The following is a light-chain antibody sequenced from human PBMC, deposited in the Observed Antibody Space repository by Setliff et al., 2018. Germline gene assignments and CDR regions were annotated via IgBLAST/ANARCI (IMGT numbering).Light chain of an antibody. CDR1: SSDVGSYDL. Sequence: QSALTQPASVSGSPGQSITISCSGTSSDVGSYDLVSWYQQHPGKAPKLIIYNVSGRPSGVSHRFSGSKSGNTASLTISGLQAEDEADYYCCAYTSSTTYVFGTGTKVTVL. CDR2: NVS. J-gene: IGLJ1*01. V-gene: IGLV2-14*03. CDR3: CAYTSSTTYV.